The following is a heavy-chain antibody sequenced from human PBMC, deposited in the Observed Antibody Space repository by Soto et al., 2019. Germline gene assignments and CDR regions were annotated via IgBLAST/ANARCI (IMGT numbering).Heavy chain of an antibody. J-gene: IGHJ4*02. D-gene: IGHD6-6*01. CDR2: ISADSGDT. CDR1: GYTFTNYG. Sequence: QVQLVQSGPEVKKPGASVKVSCTPSGYTFTNYGVNWVRQDPGQGLEWMGWISADSGDTKYAQKFQGRVTMTTDTSTRTAYMELRSLRFDDSAVYYCARGGRYSSSSDLTYWGQGTLVTVSS. V-gene: IGHV1-18*04. CDR3: ARGGRYSSSSDLTY.